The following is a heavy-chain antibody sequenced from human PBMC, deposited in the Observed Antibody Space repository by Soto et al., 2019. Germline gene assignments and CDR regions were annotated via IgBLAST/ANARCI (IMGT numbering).Heavy chain of an antibody. CDR3: ATRSGYQEAAYLHY. D-gene: IGHD5-12*01. J-gene: IGHJ4*02. Sequence: PGGSLRLSCAVSRFTFSSYGMNWVRQAPGKGLEWVSSISDDGDSTYYADSVKGRFTISRDNSKNTLYLQMNSLRAEDTAVYYCATRSGYQEAAYLHYWGQGTLVTVSS. CDR2: ISDDGDST. V-gene: IGHV3-23*01. CDR1: RFTFSSYG.